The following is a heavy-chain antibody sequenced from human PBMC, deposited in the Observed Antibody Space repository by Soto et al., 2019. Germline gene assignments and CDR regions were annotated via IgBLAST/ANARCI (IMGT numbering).Heavy chain of an antibody. J-gene: IGHJ4*02. CDR1: GLTLSTYA. V-gene: IGHV3-23*01. Sequence: PGESLKISCAASGLTLSTYAMSWVRQGPGEGLEWVSSILGDGSRTYYADSVKGRFTISRDNSKNTIYLQMNSLRVEDTALYYCATRPQFDFWGQGTLVTVSS. CDR3: ATRPQFDF. CDR2: ILGDGSRT.